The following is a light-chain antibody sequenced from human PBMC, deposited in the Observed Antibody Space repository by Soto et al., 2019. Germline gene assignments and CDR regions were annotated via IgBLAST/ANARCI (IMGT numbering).Light chain of an antibody. Sequence: DIQMTQSPSSLSASVGDRVTITCRASQDVSNSLAWFQQRPGKAPKSLIFDSSILQTGVPSKFSGSGSGTDFTLTTSSLQPEDFATYYCQQYDSYPLTFGAGTKVEIK. CDR2: DSS. V-gene: IGKV1-16*02. CDR3: QQYDSYPLT. J-gene: IGKJ4*01. CDR1: QDVSNS.